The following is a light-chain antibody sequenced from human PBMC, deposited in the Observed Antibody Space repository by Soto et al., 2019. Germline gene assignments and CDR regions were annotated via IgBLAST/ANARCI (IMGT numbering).Light chain of an antibody. J-gene: IGKJ4*01. CDR1: QSVNNDY. CDR3: QQYGTSPLT. CDR2: GAS. Sequence: EIVMTQSPRTLSLSPGERATLSCRATQSVNNDYFAWYQQSPGLAHRLLILGASGRATGIPDRFSGSGSGTDFTLTSSRLEPKDFAIYYGQQYGTSPLTFGGGTKVDI. V-gene: IGKV3-20*01.